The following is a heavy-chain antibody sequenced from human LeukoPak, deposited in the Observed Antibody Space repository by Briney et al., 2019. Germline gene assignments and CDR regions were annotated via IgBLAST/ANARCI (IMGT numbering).Heavy chain of an antibody. CDR2: ISYDGSNK. D-gene: IGHD3-3*01. V-gene: IGHV3-30*03. CDR1: GFTFSSYG. Sequence: GRSLRLSCAASGFTFSSYGMHWVRQAPGKGLEWVAVISYDGSNKYYADSVKGRFTISRDNSKNTLYLQMNSLRAEDTAVYYCARVNGFGYYYYGMDVWGQGTTVTVSS. J-gene: IGHJ6*02. CDR3: ARVNGFGYYYYGMDV.